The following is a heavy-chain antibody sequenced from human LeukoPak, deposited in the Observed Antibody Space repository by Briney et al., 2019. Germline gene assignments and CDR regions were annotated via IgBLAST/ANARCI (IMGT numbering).Heavy chain of an antibody. CDR2: ISGSGGST. D-gene: IGHD2-15*01. V-gene: IGHV3-23*01. CDR1: GFXFSDYA. J-gene: IGHJ4*02. CDR3: AKENVEVAAAVPDY. Sequence: GGSLRLSCAASGFXFSDYAISWVRQAPGKGLEWFSCISGSGGSTYYADSVKGRFTISRDDSKNTLSMQMSSLRAEDTAVYYCAKENVEVAAAVPDYWGQGTLVTVSS.